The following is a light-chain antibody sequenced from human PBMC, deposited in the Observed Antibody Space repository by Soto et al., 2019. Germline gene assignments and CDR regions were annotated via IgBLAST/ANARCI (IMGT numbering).Light chain of an antibody. J-gene: IGKJ1*01. CDR1: QGISSS. CDR3: QQLNSYQ. CDR2: GAS. Sequence: DIQLTQSPSFLSASVGDRVTITCRASQGISSSLAWYQQKPGKAPNLLIYGASTLLRGVPSRFSGSGSGTEFTLTVISLQPEDFATYYCQQLNSYQFGLGTKVDIK. V-gene: IGKV1-9*01.